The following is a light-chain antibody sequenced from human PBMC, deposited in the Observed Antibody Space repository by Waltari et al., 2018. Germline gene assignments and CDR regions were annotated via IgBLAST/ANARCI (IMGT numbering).Light chain of an antibody. V-gene: IGLV2-14*03. CDR1: GSAVGASDS. CDR2: DVT. J-gene: IGLJ2*01. Sequence: QSALTQPASVSGSPGQSITISCSGVGSAVGASDSVSWHQHHPGRAPQVIIYDVTNRPSGVSDRFSASKSANTSSLTISRLQPEDEADYYCSSQTLDGLVLFGGGTRLTVL. CDR3: SSQTLDGLVL.